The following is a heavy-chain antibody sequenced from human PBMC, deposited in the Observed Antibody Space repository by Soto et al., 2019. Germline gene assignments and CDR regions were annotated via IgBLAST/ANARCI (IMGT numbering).Heavy chain of an antibody. CDR1: GFTFSSYA. D-gene: IGHD4-4*01. V-gene: IGHV3-23*01. J-gene: IGHJ4*02. CDR2: ISGSGVST. Sequence: GGSLRLSCAASGFTFSSYAMSWVRQAPGKGLEWVSAISGSGVSTYYADSVRGRFTISRDNAKNSLYLQMNSLRAEDTAVYYCARVNPYYGSNSGFDSWGQGTLVTVSS. CDR3: ARVNPYYGSNSGFDS.